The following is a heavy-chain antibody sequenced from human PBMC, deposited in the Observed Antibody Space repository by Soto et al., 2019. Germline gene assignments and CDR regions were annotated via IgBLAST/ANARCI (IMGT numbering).Heavy chain of an antibody. CDR2: INPNSGGT. V-gene: IGHV1-2*02. Sequence: SVKVSLKASGYTFTGYYMHWVRQAPGQGLEWMGWINPNSGGTNYAQKFQGRVTMTRDTSISTAYMELSRLRSDDTAVYYCAREGVVDIVATIRGFDCWGQGTLVTVSS. D-gene: IGHD5-12*01. J-gene: IGHJ4*02. CDR1: GYTFTGYY. CDR3: AREGVVDIVATIRGFDC.